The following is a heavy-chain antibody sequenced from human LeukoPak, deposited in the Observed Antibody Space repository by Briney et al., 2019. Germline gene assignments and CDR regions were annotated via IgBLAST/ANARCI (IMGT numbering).Heavy chain of an antibody. J-gene: IGHJ3*02. D-gene: IGHD2-15*01. V-gene: IGHV4-59*08. CDR3: ARHARRIVVVAASPWFAFDI. CDR2: IYYSGST. CDR1: GDSISDFY. Sequence: SETLSLTCSVSGDSISDFYWNWIRQSPEKGLEWIGYIYYSGSTNYIPSLESRVTISVDTSKNQFSLKLTSVTAADTAVYYCARHARRIVVVAASPWFAFDIWGQGTKVTVSS.